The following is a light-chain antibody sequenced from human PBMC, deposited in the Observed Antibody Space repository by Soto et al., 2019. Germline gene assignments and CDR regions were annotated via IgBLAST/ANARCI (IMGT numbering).Light chain of an antibody. J-gene: IGKJ1*01. CDR3: QQDGSSCT. CDR2: AAS. Sequence: VLTVSPSTLYLSPGERATLSCRASQSVSSSYLAWYQQKPGQAPRLLIDAASSRATGLPGRFSGSGAGTDSTLIISILEQDDLAVYCWQQDGSSCTFGQGTKVDIK. CDR1: QSVSSSY. V-gene: IGKV3-20*01.